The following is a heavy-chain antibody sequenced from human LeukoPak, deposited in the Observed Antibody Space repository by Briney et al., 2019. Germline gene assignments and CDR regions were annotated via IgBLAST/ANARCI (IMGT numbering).Heavy chain of an antibody. CDR2: ISGSGGRT. CDR1: GFTFNNYA. Sequence: GGYLRLSCAASGFTFNNYAMSWVRQAPGKGLEWVSGISGSGGRTYYADSVKGRFTISRDNSKNTLYLQMNSLRAEDTAVYYCARDGTDDYGDQRPDYWGQGTLVTVSS. J-gene: IGHJ4*02. D-gene: IGHD4-17*01. CDR3: ARDGTDDYGDQRPDY. V-gene: IGHV3-23*01.